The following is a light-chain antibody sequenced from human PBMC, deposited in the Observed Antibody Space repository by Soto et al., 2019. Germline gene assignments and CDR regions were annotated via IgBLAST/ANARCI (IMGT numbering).Light chain of an antibody. CDR1: QSVSST. Sequence: EIVMRQSPATLSVSPGERVTLSCRASQSVSSTLAWYQQKPGQAPRLLIYGASSRATGIPDRFSGSGSGTDFTLTISRLDPEDFAVYYCQQYGSSPLTFGQGTKVDIK. V-gene: IGKV3-20*01. CDR3: QQYGSSPLT. J-gene: IGKJ1*01. CDR2: GAS.